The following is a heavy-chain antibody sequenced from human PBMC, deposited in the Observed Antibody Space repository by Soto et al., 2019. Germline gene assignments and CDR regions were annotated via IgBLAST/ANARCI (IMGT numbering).Heavy chain of an antibody. D-gene: IGHD3-9*01. CDR1: GGSISSGNYY. V-gene: IGHV4-30-4*01. J-gene: IGHJ6*02. CDR3: ASLPTIPGGYFDYYYSGMDV. CDR2: ISYSGTI. Sequence: QVQLQESGPGLVKPSQTLSLTCTVSGGSISSGNYYWSWIRQPPGKGLEWIGYISYSGTIYYNPSLKSRVTISVDTSKNQFAPTLSSVTAADTAVYYCASLPTIPGGYFDYYYSGMDVWGQGTTVTVSS.